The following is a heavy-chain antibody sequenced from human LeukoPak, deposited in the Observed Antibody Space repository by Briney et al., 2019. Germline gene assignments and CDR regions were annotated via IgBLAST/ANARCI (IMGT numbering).Heavy chain of an antibody. J-gene: IGHJ6*03. Sequence: GASVKVSCKASGYTFISYGITWVRQAPGQGLEWMGWISAYNGNTNYAQKFQGRVTMTTDTHTSTAYMELRSLRSEDTAVYFCATHSPEWRYSGYYNFYYMDVWGKGTTVTVSS. D-gene: IGHD5-12*01. CDR3: ATHSPEWRYSGYYNFYYMDV. CDR2: ISAYNGNT. V-gene: IGHV1-18*01. CDR1: GYTFISYG.